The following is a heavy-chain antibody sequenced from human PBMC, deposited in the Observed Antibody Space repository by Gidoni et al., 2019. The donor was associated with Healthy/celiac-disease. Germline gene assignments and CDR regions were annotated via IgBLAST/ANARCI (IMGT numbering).Heavy chain of an antibody. Sequence: EVQLVESGGGLVKPGRSLRLSCTASGFTFGDYAMSWFRQAPGKGLEWVGFIRSKAYGGTTEYAASVKGRFTISRDDSKSIAYLQMNSLKTEDTAVYYCTIRSTVVVVAATGAFDIWGQGTMVTVSS. CDR2: IRSKAYGGTT. CDR3: TIRSTVVVVAATGAFDI. J-gene: IGHJ3*02. V-gene: IGHV3-49*05. D-gene: IGHD2-15*01. CDR1: GFTFGDYA.